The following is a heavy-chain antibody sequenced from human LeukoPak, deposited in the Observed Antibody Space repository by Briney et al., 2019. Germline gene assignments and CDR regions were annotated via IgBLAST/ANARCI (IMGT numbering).Heavy chain of an antibody. Sequence: GGSLRLSCAASGFTFSSYSMNWVRQAPGKGLEWVSSISSSSSYIYYADSVKGRFTISRDNAKNSLYLQMNSLRAEDTAVYYCARGIAARGGDFDYWGQGTLVTVSS. CDR2: ISSSSSYI. D-gene: IGHD6-6*01. V-gene: IGHV3-21*01. CDR3: ARGIAARGGDFDY. J-gene: IGHJ4*02. CDR1: GFTFSSYS.